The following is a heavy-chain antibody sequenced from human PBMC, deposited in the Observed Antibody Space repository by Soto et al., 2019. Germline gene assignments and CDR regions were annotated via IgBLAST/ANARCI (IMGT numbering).Heavy chain of an antibody. CDR3: ARGSGSGSYNNWFDP. CDR2: IIPIFGTA. J-gene: IGHJ5*02. D-gene: IGHD3-10*01. CDR1: GGTFSSYA. Sequence: GASVKVSCKASGGTFSSYAISWVRQAPGQGLEWMGGIIPIFGTANYAQKFQGRVTITADESTSTAYMELSSRRSEDTAVYYCARGSGSGSYNNWFDPWGQGTLVTVSS. V-gene: IGHV1-69*13.